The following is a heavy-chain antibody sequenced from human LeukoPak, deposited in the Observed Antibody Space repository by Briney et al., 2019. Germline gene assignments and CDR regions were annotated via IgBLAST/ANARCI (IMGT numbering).Heavy chain of an antibody. V-gene: IGHV3-49*04. Sequence: GSLRLSCTASGFTFGDYAMSWVRQAPGKGLEWVGFIRSKAYGGTTEYAASVKGRFTISRDDSKSIAYLQMNSLKTEDTAVYYCTRDVVRDGYNPYYFDYWGQGTLVTVSS. CDR1: GFTFGDYA. CDR2: IRSKAYGGTT. D-gene: IGHD5-24*01. CDR3: TRDVVRDGYNPYYFDY. J-gene: IGHJ4*02.